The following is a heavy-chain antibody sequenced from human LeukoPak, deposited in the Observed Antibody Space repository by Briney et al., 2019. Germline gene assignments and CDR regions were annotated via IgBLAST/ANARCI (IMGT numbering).Heavy chain of an antibody. J-gene: IGHJ3*02. V-gene: IGHV3-7*01. CDR1: GFTFSSYW. CDR2: INEDGSEK. D-gene: IGHD3-16*01. CDR3: ARLWDAFDI. Sequence: GGSLRLSCAASGFTFSSYWMSWVRQAPGKGLEWVANINEDGSEKYYVDSVKGRFTISRDNAKNSLYLQMNSLRVDDTSVYYCARLWDAFDIWGQGTMVTVSS.